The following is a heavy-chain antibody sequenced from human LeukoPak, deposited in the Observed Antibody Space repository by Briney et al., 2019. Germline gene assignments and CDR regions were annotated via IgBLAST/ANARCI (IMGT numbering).Heavy chain of an antibody. CDR3: ARARLEGATMDY. CDR1: GFTFSSYE. Sequence: GGSLRLSCAASGFTFSSYEMNWVRQAPGKGLEWVSYISSSGSTIYYADSVKGRFTISRDNAKNSLYLQMNSLRAEDTAVYYCARARLEGATMDYWGQGTLVTVSS. V-gene: IGHV3-48*03. CDR2: ISSSGSTI. J-gene: IGHJ4*02. D-gene: IGHD1-26*01.